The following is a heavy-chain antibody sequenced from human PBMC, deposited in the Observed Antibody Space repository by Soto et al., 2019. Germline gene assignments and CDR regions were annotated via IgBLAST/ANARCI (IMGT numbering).Heavy chain of an antibody. V-gene: IGHV4-59*01. Sequence: SETLCLTCTVSGDTISSYYWSWIRKPPGKGLEWIGYIYYSGSTNYNPSLKSRVTISVDTPKNQFSLKLTSVTAADTAVYYCARGVATIGPWGQGTLVTVSS. CDR3: ARGVATIGP. CDR1: GDTISSYY. J-gene: IGHJ5*02. CDR2: IYYSGST. D-gene: IGHD5-12*01.